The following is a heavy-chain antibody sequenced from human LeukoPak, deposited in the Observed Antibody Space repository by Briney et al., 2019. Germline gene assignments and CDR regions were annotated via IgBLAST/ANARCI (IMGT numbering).Heavy chain of an antibody. Sequence: LETLSLTCTVSGGSISSYYWSWIRQPPGKGLEWIGYIYYSGSTNYNPSLKSRVTISVDTSKNQFSLKLSSVTAADTAVYYCARLAKGGYYDSSGYYPPRNAFDIWGQGTMVTVSS. CDR2: IYYSGST. V-gene: IGHV4-59*08. CDR1: GGSISSYY. D-gene: IGHD3-22*01. J-gene: IGHJ3*02. CDR3: ARLAKGGYYDSSGYYPPRNAFDI.